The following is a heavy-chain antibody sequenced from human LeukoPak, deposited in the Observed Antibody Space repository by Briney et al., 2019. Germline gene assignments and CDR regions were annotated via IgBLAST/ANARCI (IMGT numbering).Heavy chain of an antibody. CDR1: GGSISTYY. J-gene: IGHJ4*02. Sequence: SETLSLTCTVSGGSISTYYWSWIRRPPGKGLEWIGYIYYSGSTNYNPSLKSRVTISVDTSKNQFSLKLSSVTAADTAVYYCARDSRSFDYWGQGTLVTVSS. CDR3: ARDSRSFDY. V-gene: IGHV4-59*01. CDR2: IYYSGST.